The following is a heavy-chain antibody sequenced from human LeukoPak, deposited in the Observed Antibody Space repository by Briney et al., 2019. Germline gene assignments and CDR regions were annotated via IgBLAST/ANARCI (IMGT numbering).Heavy chain of an antibody. V-gene: IGHV1-8*03. Sequence: ASVKVSCKASGYTFTSYGISWVRQAPGQGLEWMGWINPNSGNTGYAQKFQGRVTITRNTSISTAYMELSSLRSEDTAVYYCARTSRYDFWSGYYTFDYWGQGTLVTVSS. J-gene: IGHJ4*02. D-gene: IGHD3-3*01. CDR1: GYTFTSYG. CDR2: INPNSGNT. CDR3: ARTSRYDFWSGYYTFDY.